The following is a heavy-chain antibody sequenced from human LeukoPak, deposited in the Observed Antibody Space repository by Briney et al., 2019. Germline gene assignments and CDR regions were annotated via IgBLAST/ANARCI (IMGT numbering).Heavy chain of an antibody. J-gene: IGHJ4*02. Sequence: GGSLRLSCAASGFTFSSYSMNWVRQAPGKGLEWVSSISSSSSYIYYADSVKGRFTISRDNAKNSLYLQMSSLRAEDTAVYYCVKDFAGRFGFPYGSGSSDYWGQGTLVTVSS. CDR1: GFTFSSYS. CDR3: VKDFAGRFGFPYGSGSSDY. D-gene: IGHD3-10*01. V-gene: IGHV3-21*01. CDR2: ISSSSSYI.